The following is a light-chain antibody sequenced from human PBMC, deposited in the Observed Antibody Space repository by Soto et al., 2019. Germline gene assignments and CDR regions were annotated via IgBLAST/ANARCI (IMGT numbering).Light chain of an antibody. Sequence: IALTQSPGTLSLSPGEIATPSYRASQSVRSYLAWYQQKPGQAPRLLIYGASTRATGIPARFSGSGAGTEFTLTISSLQSEDFSVYYCQQYNNWPPITFGQGTRLEI. CDR3: QQYNNWPPIT. CDR1: QSVRSY. CDR2: GAS. J-gene: IGKJ5*01. V-gene: IGKV3-15*01.